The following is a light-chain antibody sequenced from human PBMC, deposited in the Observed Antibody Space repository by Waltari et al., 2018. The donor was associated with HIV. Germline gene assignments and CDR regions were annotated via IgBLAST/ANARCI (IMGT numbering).Light chain of an antibody. CDR2: EAS. CDR1: QGIADS. CDR3: HQYYSVPPT. V-gene: IGKV1-NL1*01. J-gene: IGKJ1*01. Sequence: DIQMTQCPPSLSASIGDRVTLTCRASQGIADSVAWYQHRPGEAPKFFLYEASKLQSGVPVRFSGNGSGTDFTLTISSLLPVDFATYYCHQYYSVPPTFGLGTKVE.